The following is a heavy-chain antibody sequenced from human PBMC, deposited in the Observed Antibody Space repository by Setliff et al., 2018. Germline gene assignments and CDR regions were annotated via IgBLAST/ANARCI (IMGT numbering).Heavy chain of an antibody. Sequence: SETLSLTCTVYGGSFSDYYWGWIRQSPGKRPEWIAEINQSGNTNYNPSLNSRVTISVDTSRNQFSLKLSSVTAADTAVYYCARGSRIAGRAIDFWGQGTLVTVSS. J-gene: IGHJ4*02. CDR1: GGSFSDYY. D-gene: IGHD6-6*01. V-gene: IGHV4-34*01. CDR2: INQSGNT. CDR3: ARGSRIAGRAIDF.